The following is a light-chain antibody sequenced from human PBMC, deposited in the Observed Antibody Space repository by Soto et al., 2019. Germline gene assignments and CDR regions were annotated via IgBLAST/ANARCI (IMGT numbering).Light chain of an antibody. V-gene: IGKV1-5*03. CDR1: QSISSW. J-gene: IGKJ5*01. CDR3: QQYNTYSTIT. Sequence: DIQMTQSPSTLSASVGDRVTITCRTSQSISSWLAWYQQKPGQAPKLLIYQASTLESGVPSRFSGSGSGTEFTLTINSLQPDDFATYFCQQYNTYSTITFGQGTRLEIK. CDR2: QAS.